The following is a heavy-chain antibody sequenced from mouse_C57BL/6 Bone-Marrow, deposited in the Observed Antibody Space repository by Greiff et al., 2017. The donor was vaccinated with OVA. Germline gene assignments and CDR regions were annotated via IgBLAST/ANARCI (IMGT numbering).Heavy chain of an antibody. Sequence: QVQLQQPGAELVKPGASVKLSCKASGYTFTSYWMQWVKQRPGQGLEWIGEIDPSDSYTNSNQKFKGKATLTVDTSSSTAYMQLSSLTSEDSAVYYCATSGNYVKVWFAYWGQGTLVTVSA. CDR3: ATSGNYVKVWFAY. CDR1: GYTFTSYW. D-gene: IGHD2-1*01. CDR2: IDPSDSYT. V-gene: IGHV1-50*01. J-gene: IGHJ3*01.